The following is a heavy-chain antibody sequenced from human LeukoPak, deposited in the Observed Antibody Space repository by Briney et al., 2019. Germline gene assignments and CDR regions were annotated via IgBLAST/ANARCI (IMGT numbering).Heavy chain of an antibody. J-gene: IGHJ4*02. D-gene: IGHD1-26*01. CDR1: GFTFDDYG. CDR3: ARDGVGATYYFDY. CDR2: ISWNGGST. Sequence: GGSLRLSCAASGFTFDDYGMSWVRQAPGKGLEWVSDISWNGGSTDYADSVKGRFTISRDNAKNTLYLQMNSLRAEDTAVYYCARDGVGATYYFDYWGQGTLVTVSS. V-gene: IGHV3-20*04.